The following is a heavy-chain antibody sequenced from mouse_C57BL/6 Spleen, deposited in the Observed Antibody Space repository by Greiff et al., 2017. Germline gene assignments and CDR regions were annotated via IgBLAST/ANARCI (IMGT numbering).Heavy chain of an antibody. D-gene: IGHD1-1*01. CDR1: GYTFTSYW. CDR3: ARGGGLCITTVVATPAWFAY. Sequence: VQLQQSGAELAKPGASVKLSCKASGYTFTSYWMHWVKQRPGQGLEWIGYINPSSGYTKYNQKFKDKATLTADKSSSTAYMQLSSLTYEDSAVYYCARGGGLCITTVVATPAWFAYWGQGTLVTVSA. V-gene: IGHV1-7*01. CDR2: INPSSGYT. J-gene: IGHJ3*01.